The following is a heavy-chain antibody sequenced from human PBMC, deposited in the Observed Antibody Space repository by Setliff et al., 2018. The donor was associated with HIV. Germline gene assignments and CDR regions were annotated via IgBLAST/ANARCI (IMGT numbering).Heavy chain of an antibody. CDR2: MMPSSGNT. CDR1: GYTFTSYD. V-gene: IGHV1-8*02. D-gene: IGHD2-2*01. CDR3: ARGYCSSTSCYGIYYFDF. J-gene: IGHJ4*02. Sequence: ASVKVSCKASGYTFTSYDINWVRQATGQGLEWMGWMMPSSGNTGYAQKFQGRLTMTRNTSISTAYMELRSLRSDDTAVYYCARGYCSSTSCYGIYYFDFWGQGTLVTVSS.